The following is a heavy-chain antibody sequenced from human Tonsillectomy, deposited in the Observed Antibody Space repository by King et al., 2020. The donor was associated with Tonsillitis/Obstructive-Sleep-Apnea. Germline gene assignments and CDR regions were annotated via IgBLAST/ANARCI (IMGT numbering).Heavy chain of an antibody. J-gene: IGHJ3*02. Sequence: VQLVESGGGLVQPGGSLRLSCAASGFTFSSYDMHWVRQATGKGLEWVSAIGTAGDTYYPGSVKGRFTISRENAKNSLYLQMNSLRAGDTAVYYCARATTGTPWGAFDIWGQGTMVTVSS. CDR1: GFTFSSYD. D-gene: IGHD1-1*01. V-gene: IGHV3-13*01. CDR3: ARATTGTPWGAFDI. CDR2: IGTAGDT.